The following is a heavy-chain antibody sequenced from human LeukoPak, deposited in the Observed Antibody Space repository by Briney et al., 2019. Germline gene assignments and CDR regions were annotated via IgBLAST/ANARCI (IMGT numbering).Heavy chain of an antibody. V-gene: IGHV1-2*02. Sequence: ASVKVSCEASGYTFTGYYMHWVRQAPGQGLEWMGWINPNNGGTDYAQKFQGRVTMTRDTSISTAYMELSRLRPDDSAVYYCARDIGSAVPGTWGQGTLVTVSS. J-gene: IGHJ4*02. CDR3: ARDIGSAVPGT. CDR1: GYTFTGYY. CDR2: INPNNGGT. D-gene: IGHD6-19*01.